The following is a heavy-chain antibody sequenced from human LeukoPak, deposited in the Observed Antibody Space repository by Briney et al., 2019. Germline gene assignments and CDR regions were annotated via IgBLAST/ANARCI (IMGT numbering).Heavy chain of an antibody. CDR3: ARSPGGWYGAFDI. CDR2: ISPSGGST. V-gene: IGHV1-46*01. J-gene: IGHJ3*02. D-gene: IGHD6-19*01. CDR1: GYTFTSNY. Sequence: ASVKVSCKAFGYTFTSNYMHWVRQAPGQGPEWMGVISPSGGSTTYAQKFQGRVTLTRDMSTSTDYLELSSLRSEDTAVYYCARSPGGWYGAFDIWGQGTMVTVSS.